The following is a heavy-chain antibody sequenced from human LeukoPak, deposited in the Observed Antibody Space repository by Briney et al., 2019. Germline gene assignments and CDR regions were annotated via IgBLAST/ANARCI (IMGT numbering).Heavy chain of an antibody. J-gene: IGHJ4*02. D-gene: IGHD3-22*01. CDR1: GGSFSGYY. Sequence: SETLSLTCAVYGGSFSGYYWSWIRQPPGKGLEWIGEMYLSGTTHSNPSVKSRVTISIDKSKNQFFLNLSSVTAADTAVYYCAGLVGRYSSGLYYYYFDYWGQGTLVTVSS. V-gene: IGHV4-34*01. CDR2: MYLSGTT. CDR3: AGLVGRYSSGLYYYYFDY.